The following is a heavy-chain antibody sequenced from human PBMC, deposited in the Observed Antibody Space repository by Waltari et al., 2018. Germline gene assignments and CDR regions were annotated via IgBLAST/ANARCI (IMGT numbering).Heavy chain of an antibody. V-gene: IGHV4-34*01. CDR3: ARLPGGNLWGLDV. CDR1: GGSFSGYY. Sequence: QVQLQQWGAGLLKPSETLSLTCAVYGGSFSGYYWSWIRQPPGKGLEWIGEINHSGSTNYNPSLKSRVTISVDTSKNQFSLKLSSVTAADTAVYYCARLPGGNLWGLDVWGQGTTVTVSS. CDR2: INHSGST. J-gene: IGHJ6*02. D-gene: IGHD2-21*01.